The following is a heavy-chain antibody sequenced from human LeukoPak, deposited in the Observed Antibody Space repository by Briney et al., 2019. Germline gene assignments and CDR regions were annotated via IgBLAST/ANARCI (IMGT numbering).Heavy chain of an antibody. CDR1: GYTFTSYD. Sequence: GASVKVSCKASGYTFTSYDINWVRQATGQGLEWMGWMNPNSGNTGYAQKFQGRVTMTRNTSISTAYMELSSLRSEDTAVYYCARGTTIAAQGTYYYYGMDVWGQGTTVTVPS. D-gene: IGHD6-6*01. CDR3: ARGTTIAAQGTYYYYGMDV. V-gene: IGHV1-8*01. CDR2: MNPNSGNT. J-gene: IGHJ6*02.